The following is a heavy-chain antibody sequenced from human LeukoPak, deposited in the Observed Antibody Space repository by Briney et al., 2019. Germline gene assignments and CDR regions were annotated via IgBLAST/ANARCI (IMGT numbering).Heavy chain of an antibody. CDR2: INPSGGST. J-gene: IGHJ6*02. V-gene: IGHV1-46*01. CDR1: GYTFTSYY. CDR3: ARELGRDTAMVTTGYGMDV. D-gene: IGHD5-18*01. Sequence: ASVKVSCKASGYTFTSYYMHWVRQAPGQGLEWMGIINPSGGSTSYAQKFQGRVTMTRDTSTSTVYMELSSLRSEDTAVHYCARELGRDTAMVTTGYGMDVWGQGTTVTVSS.